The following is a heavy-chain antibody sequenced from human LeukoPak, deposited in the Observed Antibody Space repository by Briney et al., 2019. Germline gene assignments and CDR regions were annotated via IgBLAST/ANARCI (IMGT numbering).Heavy chain of an antibody. Sequence: SGPGLVKPSQTLSLTCAISGDSVSSHSAAWNWIRQSPSRGLEWLGRTYYRSKWYNDYAVSVKSRITINPDTSKNQFSLQLNSVTPEDTAVYYCARDTASNTVTRDYYYYGMDVWGQGTTVTVSS. J-gene: IGHJ6*02. V-gene: IGHV6-1*01. CDR3: ARDTASNTVTRDYYYYGMDV. CDR1: GDSVSSHSAA. D-gene: IGHD4-17*01. CDR2: TYYRSKWYN.